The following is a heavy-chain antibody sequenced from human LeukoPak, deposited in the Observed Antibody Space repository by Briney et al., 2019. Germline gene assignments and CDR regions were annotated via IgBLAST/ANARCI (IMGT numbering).Heavy chain of an antibody. CDR2: IRYDGSNK. CDR3: AKAGIWFGESYPFDY. Sequence: GGSLRLSCAASGFTFGNAWMSWVRQAPGKGLEWVAFIRYDGSNKYYADSVKGRFTISRDNSKNTLYLQMNSLRAEDTAVYYCAKAGIWFGESYPFDYWGQGTLVTVSS. J-gene: IGHJ4*02. CDR1: GFTFGNAW. V-gene: IGHV3-30*02. D-gene: IGHD3-10*01.